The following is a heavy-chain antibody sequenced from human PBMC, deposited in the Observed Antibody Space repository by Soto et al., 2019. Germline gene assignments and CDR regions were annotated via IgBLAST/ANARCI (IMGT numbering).Heavy chain of an antibody. CDR3: RKYYYDSSGYYYFDY. D-gene: IGHD3-22*01. V-gene: IGHV1-69*13. J-gene: IGHJ4*02. Sequence: APVKLSCKASGGTFSSYAISWVRQAPGQGLEWMGGIIPIFGTANYAQKFQGRVTITADESTSTAYMELSSLRSEDTAVYYCRKYYYDSSGYYYFDYWGQGTLVTVSS. CDR2: IIPIFGTA. CDR1: GGTFSSYA.